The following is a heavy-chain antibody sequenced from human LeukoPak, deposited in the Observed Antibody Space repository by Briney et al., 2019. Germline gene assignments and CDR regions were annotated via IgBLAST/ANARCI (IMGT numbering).Heavy chain of an antibody. Sequence: ASVKVSCKASGYTFTGYYMHWVRQAPGQGLEWMGWINPNSGGTNYAQKFQGRVTMTRDTSISTAYMELSRLRSDDTAVYYCARDFGGAAAGFTYYFDYWGQGTLVTVSS. J-gene: IGHJ4*02. CDR1: GYTFTGYY. CDR3: ARDFGGAAAGFTYYFDY. V-gene: IGHV1-2*02. D-gene: IGHD6-13*01. CDR2: INPNSGGT.